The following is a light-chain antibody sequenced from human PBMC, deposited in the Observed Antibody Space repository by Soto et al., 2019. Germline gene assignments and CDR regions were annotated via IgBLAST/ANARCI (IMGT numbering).Light chain of an antibody. J-gene: IGLJ3*02. V-gene: IGLV4-69*01. CDR1: SGHSSYA. CDR3: QTWGTGGV. CDR2: LNSDGSH. Sequence: QSVLTQSPSASASLGASVKLTCTLSSGHSSYAIAWHQQQPEKGPRYLMKLNSDGSHSKGDGIPDRFSGSSSGAERYLTISSLQSEDEADYYRQTWGTGGVFGGGTKLTVL.